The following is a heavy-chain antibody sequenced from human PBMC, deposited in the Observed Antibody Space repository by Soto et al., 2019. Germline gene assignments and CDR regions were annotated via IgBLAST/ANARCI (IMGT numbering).Heavy chain of an antibody. J-gene: IGHJ4*02. CDR1: GYTFTNYA. CDR2: INAGNVNT. Sequence: GASVKVSCKASGYTFTNYAMHWVRQAPGQRLEWMGWINAGNVNTKFSQQFQGRVTITWDTSGSAAYMELSSLRFEDTAVYYCARSSGYYYLEYWGQGTLVTVSS. D-gene: IGHD3-22*01. CDR3: ARSSGYYYLEY. V-gene: IGHV1-3*01.